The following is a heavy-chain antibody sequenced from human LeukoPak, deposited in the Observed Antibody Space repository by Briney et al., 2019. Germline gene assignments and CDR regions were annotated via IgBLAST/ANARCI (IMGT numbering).Heavy chain of an antibody. Sequence: GGSLRLSCAASGFTFSHFAMSWVRQAPGKGLEWVSAISGTGGSTYYADSVKGRFTISRDNSKNTLYLQMNSLRAEDTAVYYCAREVAVANFDYWGQGTLVTVSS. V-gene: IGHV3-23*01. D-gene: IGHD6-19*01. CDR3: AREVAVANFDY. CDR1: GFTFSHFA. J-gene: IGHJ4*02. CDR2: ISGTGGST.